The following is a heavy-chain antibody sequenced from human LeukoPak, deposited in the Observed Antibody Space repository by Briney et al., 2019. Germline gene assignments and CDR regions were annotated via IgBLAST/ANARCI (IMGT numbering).Heavy chain of an antibody. D-gene: IGHD7-27*01. V-gene: IGHV4-34*01. Sequence: PSETLSLTCAVYGGSFSGYYWSWIRQPPGKGLEWIGEINHSGSTNYNPSLKSRVTISVDTSKNQFSLKLSSVTAADTAVYYCARGQLGIRRTDYWGQGTLVTVSS. J-gene: IGHJ4*02. CDR2: INHSGST. CDR1: GGSFSGYY. CDR3: ARGQLGIRRTDY.